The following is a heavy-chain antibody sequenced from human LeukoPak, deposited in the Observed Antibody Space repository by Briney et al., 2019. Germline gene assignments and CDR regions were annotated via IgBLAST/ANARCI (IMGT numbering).Heavy chain of an antibody. D-gene: IGHD3-10*01. Sequence: GGSLRLSCAASGFSFSQYGMHWVRQALGKGLEWVAFLIFDGTKRLYADSVKGRFTISRDNSNNTVNLHMTSLTADDTAVYYCAKDRFGSGTNYLDSWGQGTLVTVSS. CDR1: GFSFSQYG. J-gene: IGHJ4*02. CDR2: LIFDGTKR. CDR3: AKDRFGSGTNYLDS. V-gene: IGHV3-30*02.